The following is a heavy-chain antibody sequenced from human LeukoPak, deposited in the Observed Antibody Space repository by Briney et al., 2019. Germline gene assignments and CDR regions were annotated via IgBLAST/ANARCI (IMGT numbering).Heavy chain of an antibody. D-gene: IGHD3-22*01. Sequence: GGSLRLSCAASGFTFSNCWMHWVRQAPGKGLEWVSRIESDGSRTRYADSVKGRFTISRDNAKNTLYLQMNSLSAEDTAVYYCARDTYYYNSSAFYHYYYGMDVWGQGTTVTVSS. CDR2: IESDGSRT. CDR3: ARDTYYYNSSAFYHYYYGMDV. J-gene: IGHJ6*02. CDR1: GFTFSNCW. V-gene: IGHV3-74*01.